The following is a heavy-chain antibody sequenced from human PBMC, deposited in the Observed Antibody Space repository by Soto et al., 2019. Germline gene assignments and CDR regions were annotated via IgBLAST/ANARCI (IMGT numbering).Heavy chain of an antibody. CDR2: TYYRSKWYN. J-gene: IGHJ5*02. CDR3: ARDLFLGRGSVAQFDP. V-gene: IGHV6-1*01. CDR1: GDSVSSNSAA. D-gene: IGHD1-26*01. Sequence: PSQTLSLTRAISGDSVSSNSAAWNWIRQSPSRGLEWLGRTYYRSKWYNDYAVSVKSRITINPDTSKNQFSLQLNSVTPEDTAVYYCARDLFLGRGSVAQFDPWGQGTLVTVSS.